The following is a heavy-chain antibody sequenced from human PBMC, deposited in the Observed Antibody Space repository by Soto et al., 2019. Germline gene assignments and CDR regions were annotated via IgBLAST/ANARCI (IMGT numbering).Heavy chain of an antibody. V-gene: IGHV3-21*01. J-gene: IGHJ4*02. CDR2: ISSSSSYI. D-gene: IGHD6-13*01. CDR1: GFTFSSYS. Sequence: PGGSLRLSCAASGFTFSSYSMNWVRQAPGKGLEWVSSISSSSSYIYYADSVKGRFTISRDNAKNSLYLQMNSLRAEDTAVYYCARDRPQTAAARTYLPRYYFDYWGQGTLVTVSS. CDR3: ARDRPQTAAARTYLPRYYFDY.